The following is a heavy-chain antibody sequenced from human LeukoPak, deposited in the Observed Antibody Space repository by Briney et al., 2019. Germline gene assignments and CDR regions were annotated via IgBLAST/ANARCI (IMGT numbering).Heavy chain of an antibody. V-gene: IGHV1-69*13. CDR3: AREGIANSFDY. CDR2: IIPIFGTA. D-gene: IGHD6-13*01. J-gene: IGHJ4*02. Sequence: ASVKVSCKASHYTFTSYGISWVRQAPGQGLEWMGGIIPIFGTANYAQKFQGRVTITADESTSTAYMELSSLRSEDTAVYYCAREGIANSFDYWGQGTLVTVSS. CDR1: HYTFTSYG.